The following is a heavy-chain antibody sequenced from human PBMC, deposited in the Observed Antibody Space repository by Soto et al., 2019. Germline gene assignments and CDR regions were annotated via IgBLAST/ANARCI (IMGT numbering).Heavy chain of an antibody. J-gene: IGHJ6*02. CDR2: ISYDGSNK. CDR1: GFTFSSYG. D-gene: IGHD4-17*01. Sequence: GGSLRLSCAASGFTFSSYGMHWVRQAPGKGLEWVAVISYDGSNKYYADSVKGRFTSSRDNYKNTLYLQMNCRRAEDTAVYYCAKILQLGDYAYYYYVLDVWGQGTTVTVSS. CDR3: AKILQLGDYAYYYYVLDV. V-gene: IGHV3-30*18.